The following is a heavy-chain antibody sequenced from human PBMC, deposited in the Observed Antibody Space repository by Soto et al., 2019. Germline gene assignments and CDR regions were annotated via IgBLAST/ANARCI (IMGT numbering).Heavy chain of an antibody. CDR1: GGSFSGYY. Sequence: QVQLQQWGAGLLKPSETLSLTCAVYGGSFSGYYWSWIRQPPGKGLEWIGEINHSGSTNYNPSLKSRVTISVDTSKNQFSLKLSSVTAADTAVYYCARGHYDSSGYYPLWGQGTLVTVSS. J-gene: IGHJ4*02. D-gene: IGHD3-22*01. V-gene: IGHV4-34*01. CDR3: ARGHYDSSGYYPL. CDR2: INHSGST.